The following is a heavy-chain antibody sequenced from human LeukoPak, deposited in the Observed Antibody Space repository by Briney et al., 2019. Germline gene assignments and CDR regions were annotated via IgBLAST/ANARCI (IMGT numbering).Heavy chain of an antibody. Sequence: PSETLSHTCVVSSGSLSGYYWRWIRQPPGGGLEWLGQITHSGSPNYNPSLKSRVTISGDTSKKQFSITLTSVTGADTGVYYCERGVDLWSRGTPVTVSS. J-gene: IGHJ2*01. CDR2: ITHSGSP. CDR1: SGSLSGYY. CDR3: ERGVDL. V-gene: IGHV4-34*01.